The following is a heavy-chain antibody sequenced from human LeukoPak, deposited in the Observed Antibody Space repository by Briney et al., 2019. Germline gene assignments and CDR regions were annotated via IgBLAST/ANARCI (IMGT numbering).Heavy chain of an antibody. Sequence: SETLSLTCTVSGGSISSYYWSWIRQPSGKGLEWIGYIYYSGSTNYNPSLKSRVTISVDTSKNQFSLKLSSVTAADTAVYYCAREVVGMGDGYNYNWFDPWGQGTLVTVSS. J-gene: IGHJ5*02. CDR2: IYYSGST. CDR3: AREVVGMGDGYNYNWFDP. V-gene: IGHV4-59*01. D-gene: IGHD5-24*01. CDR1: GGSISSYY.